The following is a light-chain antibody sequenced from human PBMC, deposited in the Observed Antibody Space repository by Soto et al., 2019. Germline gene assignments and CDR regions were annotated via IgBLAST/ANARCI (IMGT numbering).Light chain of an antibody. CDR3: QQCYSAPLT. J-gene: IGKJ4*01. V-gene: IGKV4-1*01. CDR1: QTGLSSSNNKNY. Sequence: DIVMTQSPDSLAVSLGERATINCKTSQTGLSSSNNKNYLIWYQQKPGQPPKLLISWASTRESGVPDRFSGSGSATDFTLTISSLQAEDVAVYYCQQCYSAPLTFGGGTKVEIK. CDR2: WAS.